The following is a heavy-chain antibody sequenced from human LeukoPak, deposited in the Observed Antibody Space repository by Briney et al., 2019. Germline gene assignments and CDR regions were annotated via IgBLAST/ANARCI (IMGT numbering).Heavy chain of an antibody. V-gene: IGHV4-59*01. D-gene: IGHD4-11*01. CDR3: ARERAVTNTNGNWFDP. CDR1: GGAITSYY. J-gene: IGHJ5*02. CDR2: IYYSGST. Sequence: AETLSLTCTVPGGAITSYYWSWIRQPPGKALEWFGYIYYSGSTTYNPSLNNRSTISLPTSKAQSSPNRGSATTPGTPVYYCARERAVTNTNGNWFDPWGQGTLVTVFS.